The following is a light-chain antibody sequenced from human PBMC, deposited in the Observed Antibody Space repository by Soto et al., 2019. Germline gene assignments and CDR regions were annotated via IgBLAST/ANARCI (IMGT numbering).Light chain of an antibody. CDR1: QSVSSSY. CDR2: GAS. CDR3: QQYGSSPEYT. Sequence: EIVLTQSPGTLSLSPGERATLSCRASQSVSSSYLAWYQQKPGQAPRLLIYGASSRATGIPDRFSGSGSGTDFTITISTLEPEDFAVYYCQQYGSSPEYTFGQGTKLESK. V-gene: IGKV3-20*01. J-gene: IGKJ2*01.